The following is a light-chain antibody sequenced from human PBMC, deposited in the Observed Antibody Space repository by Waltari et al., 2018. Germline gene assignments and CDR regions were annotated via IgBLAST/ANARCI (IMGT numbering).Light chain of an antibody. CDR1: QDIRND. V-gene: IGKV1-6*01. CDR2: ATS. CDR3: LQDYTYPMT. Sequence: AMQMTQSPSSLSASVGDRVTITCRASQDIRNDLGWYQQKQGKAPKLLIYATSALQSGVPSRFSGSGSGTDFSLTINSLQAEDFATYYCLQDYTYPMTFGQGTKVEVK. J-gene: IGKJ1*01.